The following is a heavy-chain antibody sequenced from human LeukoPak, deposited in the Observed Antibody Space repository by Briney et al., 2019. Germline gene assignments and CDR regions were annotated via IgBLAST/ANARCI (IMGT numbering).Heavy chain of an antibody. CDR2: MNPNSGNT. D-gene: IGHD3-3*01. J-gene: IGHJ6*02. CDR3: ARFAVLRFLEWLPVLRGMDV. V-gene: IGHV1-8*01. Sequence: ASVTVSCKASGYTFTSYDINWVRQAPGQGIEWMGWMNPNSGNTGYAQKFQGRVTITRNTSISTAYMELSSLRSEDTAVYYCARFAVLRFLEWLPVLRGMDVWGQGTTVTVSS. CDR1: GYTFTSYD.